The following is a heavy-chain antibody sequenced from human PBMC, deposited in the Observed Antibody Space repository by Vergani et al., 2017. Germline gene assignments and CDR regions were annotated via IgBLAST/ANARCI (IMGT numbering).Heavy chain of an antibody. CDR1: GCTLSNYD. D-gene: IGHD3-16*01. V-gene: IGHV3-30*02. CDR3: AKHFRGWGIDY. Sequence: QVQLVESGGGVVQRGGSLRLSCATSGCTLSNYDMQWIRQGPGKGLEFVAFIQFDGSNQYYADSVKGRFTLSRDFSKNTLYLQMNSPRTDDTATYYCAKHFRGWGIDYWGQGTQVIVSS. J-gene: IGHJ4*02. CDR2: IQFDGSNQ.